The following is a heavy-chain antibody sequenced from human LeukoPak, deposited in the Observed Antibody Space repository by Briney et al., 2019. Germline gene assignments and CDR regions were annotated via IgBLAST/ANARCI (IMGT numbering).Heavy chain of an antibody. CDR1: GFSFSGNA. V-gene: IGHV3-30*02. Sequence: PGGSLRLSCAASGFSFSGNAMHWVRQAPGKGLEWVAFIPFDRSDKYYAGSVKGRFTISRDNSKNTLYLQMNSLRGEDTATYYCAKDYYWSWDYWGQGTLVTVSS. D-gene: IGHD2-8*01. CDR3: AKDYYWSWDY. CDR2: IPFDRSDK. J-gene: IGHJ4*02.